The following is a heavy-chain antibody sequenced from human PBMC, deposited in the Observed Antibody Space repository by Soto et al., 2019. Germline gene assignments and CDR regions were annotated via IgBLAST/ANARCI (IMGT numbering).Heavy chain of an antibody. Sequence: SETLSLTCGVSGGTVASSHWWSWVRQSPGGGLEWIGNVYHTGDTNFNPSLQSRVTISVDKSDNQFSLRLNSLTAADTAVYFCAREIVTAGGNNYFDPWGPGTLVTVSS. D-gene: IGHD2-21*02. V-gene: IGHV4-4*02. CDR3: AREIVTAGGNNYFDP. CDR1: GGTVASSHW. CDR2: VYHTGDT. J-gene: IGHJ5*02.